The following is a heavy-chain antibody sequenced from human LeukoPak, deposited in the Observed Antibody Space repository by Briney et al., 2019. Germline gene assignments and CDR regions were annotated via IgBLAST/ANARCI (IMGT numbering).Heavy chain of an antibody. V-gene: IGHV3-15*01. CDR1: GFTVSSNY. CDR2: IKSKTDGGTT. Sequence: GGSLRLSCAASGFTVSSNYMSWVRQAPGKGLEWVGRIKSKTDGGTTDYAAPVKGRFTISRDDSKNTLYLQMNSLKTEDTAVYYCTRSSDGSGIDWFDPWGQGTLVTVSS. CDR3: TRSSDGSGIDWFDP. D-gene: IGHD3-10*01. J-gene: IGHJ5*02.